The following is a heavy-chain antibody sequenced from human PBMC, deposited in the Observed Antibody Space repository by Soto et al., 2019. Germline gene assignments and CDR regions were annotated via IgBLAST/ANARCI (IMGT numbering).Heavy chain of an antibody. J-gene: IGHJ6*02. CDR1: GDSVSSNSAA. V-gene: IGHV6-1*01. D-gene: IGHD6-6*01. CDR2: TYYRSKWYN. CDR3: ARDSSSSLAEFRSDSIVYYYYGMDV. Sequence: QSQTLSLTCAISGDSVSSNSAAWNWIRQSPSRGLEWLGRTYYRSKWYNDYAVSVKSRITINPDTSKNQFSLQLNSVTPEDTAVYYCARDSSSSLAEFRSDSIVYYYYGMDVWGQGTTVTVSS.